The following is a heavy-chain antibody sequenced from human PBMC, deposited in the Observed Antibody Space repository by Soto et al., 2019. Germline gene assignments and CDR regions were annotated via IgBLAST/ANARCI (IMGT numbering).Heavy chain of an antibody. CDR3: ATDEFFGSEIDFYYYAMDV. V-gene: IGHV4-31*03. J-gene: IGHJ6*02. D-gene: IGHD3-10*01. CDR1: GASISIGGYF. CDR2: IYYNGST. Sequence: SETLSLTCTVSGASISIGGYFWSWIRQHPGKGLEWIGHIYYNGSTYYNPSLESRLTISVDTSKNEFSLRLTSVTAADTAVYFCATDEFFGSEIDFYYYAMDVWGQGTTVTVSS.